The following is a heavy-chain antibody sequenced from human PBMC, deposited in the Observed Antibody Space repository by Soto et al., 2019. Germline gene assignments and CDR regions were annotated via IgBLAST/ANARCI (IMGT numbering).Heavy chain of an antibody. CDR1: GFSLSTSGVG. J-gene: IGHJ4*02. Sequence: QITLKASGPTLVKPTQTLTLTCTFSGFSLSTSGVGVGWIRQPPVKALEWLALIYWDDDKRYNPSMKSRLTSTKDTSTSRVVLTMTNMDPVDTATYYCAHSVPTTVTTAHFDFWGQGTLVTVSS. CDR2: IYWDDDK. V-gene: IGHV2-5*02. CDR3: AHSVPTTVTTAHFDF. D-gene: IGHD4-17*01.